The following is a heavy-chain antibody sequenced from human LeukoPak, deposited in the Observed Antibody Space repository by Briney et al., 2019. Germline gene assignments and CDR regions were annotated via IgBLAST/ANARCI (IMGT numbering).Heavy chain of an antibody. CDR3: ARGLRFLEWLFRPPPPHNWFDP. CDR2: IYYSGST. D-gene: IGHD3-3*01. J-gene: IGHJ5*02. V-gene: IGHV4-31*03. Sequence: SETLSLTCTVSGGSISSGGYYWSWIRQHPGKGLEWIGYIYYSGSTYYNPSLKSRVTISVDTSKNQFSLKLSSVTAADTAVYYCARGLRFLEWLFRPPPPHNWFDPWGQGTLVTVSS. CDR1: GGSISSGGYY.